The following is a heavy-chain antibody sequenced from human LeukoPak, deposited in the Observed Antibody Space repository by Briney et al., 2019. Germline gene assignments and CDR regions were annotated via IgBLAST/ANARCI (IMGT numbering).Heavy chain of an antibody. CDR2: IQYDGSNK. J-gene: IGHJ4*02. V-gene: IGHV3-30*02. CDR1: GFTFSSYG. Sequence: PGGSLRLSCAASGFTFSSYGMHWVRQAPGKGLEWVAFIQYDGSNKYYADSVKGRFTISRDNSKNTLYLQMNSLRAEDTAMYYCAKWGDILTGYPYYFDYWGQGTLVTVSS. CDR3: AKWGDILTGYPYYFDY. D-gene: IGHD3-9*01.